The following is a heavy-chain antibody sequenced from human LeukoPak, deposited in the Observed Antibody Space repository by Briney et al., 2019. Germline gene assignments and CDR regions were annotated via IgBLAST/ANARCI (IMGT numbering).Heavy chain of an antibody. D-gene: IGHD2-2*01. V-gene: IGHV4-4*07. CDR1: GGSIKSYY. CDR2: IYPSGST. CDR3: ARASIVVVPAAMQADDYYYTDV. J-gene: IGHJ6*03. Sequence: PAETLSLTCTVSGGSIKSYYWRWLRQPAGKGLEWIGWIYPSGSTNYIPSLKSRVTMSVDTPKNQFSLKLSSVTAADTAVYYCARASIVVVPAAMQADDYYYTDVWGKGTTVTVSS.